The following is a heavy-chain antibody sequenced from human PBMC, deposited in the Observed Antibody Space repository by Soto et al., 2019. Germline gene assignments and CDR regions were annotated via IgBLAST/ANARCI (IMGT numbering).Heavy chain of an antibody. CDR2: ISSNGRST. Sequence: GGSLRLSCATSGFTFSTYAMHWVRQAPGKGLEYVSAISSNGRSTYYANSVKGRFTISRDNSKNTLYLQMDSLRAEDMAVYYCARDRCTNGVCYAPSDYWGQGTLVTSPQ. J-gene: IGHJ4*02. D-gene: IGHD2-8*01. V-gene: IGHV3-64*01. CDR1: GFTFSTYA. CDR3: ARDRCTNGVCYAPSDY.